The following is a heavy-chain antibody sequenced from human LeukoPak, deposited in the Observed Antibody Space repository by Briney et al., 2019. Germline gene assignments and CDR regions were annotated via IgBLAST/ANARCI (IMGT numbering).Heavy chain of an antibody. CDR1: GFTFSSYG. J-gene: IGHJ3*02. D-gene: IGHD4-23*01. V-gene: IGHV3-23*01. CDR3: ASQPRWQSAFDI. CDR2: ISGSGGST. Sequence: GGSLRLSCAASGFTFSSYGMNWVRQAPGKGLEWVSAISGSGGSTYYADSVKGRFTISRDNSKNTLYLQMNSLRAEDTAVYYCASQPRWQSAFDIWGQGTMVTVSS.